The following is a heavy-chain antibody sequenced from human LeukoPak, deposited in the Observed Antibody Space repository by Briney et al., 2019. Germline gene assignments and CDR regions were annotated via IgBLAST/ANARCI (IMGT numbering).Heavy chain of an antibody. D-gene: IGHD3-22*01. Sequence: KPSETLSLTCAVYGGSFSGYYWSWIRQPPGKGLEWIGEINHSGSTNYNPSLKSRVTISVDTSKNQFSLKLSSVTAADTAVYYCAGRSVVVITAVHGFDYWGQGTLVTVSS. V-gene: IGHV4-34*01. CDR2: INHSGST. CDR3: AGRSVVVITAVHGFDY. J-gene: IGHJ4*02. CDR1: GGSFSGYY.